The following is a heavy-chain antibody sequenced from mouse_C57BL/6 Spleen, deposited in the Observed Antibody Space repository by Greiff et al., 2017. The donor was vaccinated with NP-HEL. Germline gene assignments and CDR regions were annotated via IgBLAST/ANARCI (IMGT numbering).Heavy chain of an antibody. CDR1: GYTFTSYW. Sequence: QVQLKQPGAELVKPGASVKMSCKASGYTFTSYWITWVKQRPGQGLEWIGDIYPGSGSTTYNEKFKSKATLTVDTSSSTAYMQLSSLTSEDSAVYYCARELRRGDYFDYWGQGTTLTVSS. D-gene: IGHD1-2*01. CDR3: ARELRRGDYFDY. V-gene: IGHV1-55*01. J-gene: IGHJ2*01. CDR2: IYPGSGST.